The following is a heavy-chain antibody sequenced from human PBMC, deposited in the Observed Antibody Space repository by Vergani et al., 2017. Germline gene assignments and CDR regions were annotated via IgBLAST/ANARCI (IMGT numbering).Heavy chain of an antibody. D-gene: IGHD3-16*02. CDR3: ARSSQYVWWSYRTIYFDY. Sequence: QVQLVQSGAEVKKPGASVKVSCKASGYTFTSYDINWVRQATGQGLEWMGWMNPNSGNTGYAQKFQGRVTITRNTSISPVYMELSSLRSEDTAVYYFARSSQYVWWSYRTIYFDYWGQGTLVTVSS. CDR2: MNPNSGNT. CDR1: GYTFTSYD. V-gene: IGHV1-8*03. J-gene: IGHJ4*02.